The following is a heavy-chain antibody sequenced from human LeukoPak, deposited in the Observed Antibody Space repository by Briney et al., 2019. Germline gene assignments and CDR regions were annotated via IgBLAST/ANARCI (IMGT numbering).Heavy chain of an antibody. V-gene: IGHV3-21*01. CDR3: ASYCSGGSCYRDIDY. CDR2: ISSSSSYI. D-gene: IGHD2-15*01. J-gene: IGHJ4*02. Sequence: GGSLRLSCAASGFTFSSYSMNWVRQAPGKGLEWVSSISSSSSYIYYADSVKGRFTISRDNAKNSLYLQMNSLRAEDTAVYYCASYCSGGSCYRDIDYWGQGTLVTVSS. CDR1: GFTFSSYS.